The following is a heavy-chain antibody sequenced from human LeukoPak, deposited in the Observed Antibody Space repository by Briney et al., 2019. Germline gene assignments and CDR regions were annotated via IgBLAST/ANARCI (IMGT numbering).Heavy chain of an antibody. Sequence: PGGSLRLSCAVSGFSLDDHAMHWVRQAPGKGLEWVSGISWNGGSLGYADSVKGRFIISRDNAKKSLYLQMNSLRPEDTAVYYCAKDTEFGEPYHGMDVWGQGTTVTVSS. CDR1: GFSLDDHA. J-gene: IGHJ6*02. V-gene: IGHV3-9*01. CDR2: ISWNGGSL. D-gene: IGHD3-10*01. CDR3: AKDTEFGEPYHGMDV.